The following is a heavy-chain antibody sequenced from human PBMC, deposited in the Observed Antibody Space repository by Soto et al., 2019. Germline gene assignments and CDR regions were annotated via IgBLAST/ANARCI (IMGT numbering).Heavy chain of an antibody. CDR1: GGSISSYY. J-gene: IGHJ6*02. CDR3: ARGYYYGSGSYSQSKYYYGMDV. Sequence: SETLSLTCTVSGGSISSYYWSWIRQPPGKGLEWIGYIYYSGSTNYNPSLKSRVTISVDTSKNQFSLKLSSVTAADTAVYYCARGYYYGSGSYSQSKYYYGMDVWGQGTTVTVSS. D-gene: IGHD3-10*01. CDR2: IYYSGST. V-gene: IGHV4-59*01.